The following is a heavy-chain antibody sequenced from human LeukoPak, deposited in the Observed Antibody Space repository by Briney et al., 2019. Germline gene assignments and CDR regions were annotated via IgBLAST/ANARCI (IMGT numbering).Heavy chain of an antibody. Sequence: KPSETLSLTCAVYGGSFSGYYWSWIRQPPGKGLEWIGEINHSGSTNYNPSLKSRVTISVDTSKSQFSLKLSSVTAADTAVYYCARIPHYYDSSGYHGHWGQGTLVTVSS. V-gene: IGHV4-34*01. D-gene: IGHD3-22*01. J-gene: IGHJ4*02. CDR1: GGSFSGYY. CDR2: INHSGST. CDR3: ARIPHYYDSSGYHGH.